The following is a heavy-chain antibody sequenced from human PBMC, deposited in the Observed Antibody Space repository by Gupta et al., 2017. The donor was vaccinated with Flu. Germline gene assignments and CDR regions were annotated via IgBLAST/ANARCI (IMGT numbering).Heavy chain of an antibody. V-gene: IGHV1-46*01. CDR1: GYTFTSYY. Sequence: QVQLVQSGAEVKKPGASVKVSCTASGYTFTSYYMHWVRQAPGQGLEWMGIINPSGGSTSYAQKFQGRVTMTRDTSTSTVYMELSSLRSEDTAVYYCARGAFNVDTAIANWFDPWGQGTLVTVSS. D-gene: IGHD5-18*01. J-gene: IGHJ5*02. CDR3: ARGAFNVDTAIANWFDP. CDR2: INPSGGST.